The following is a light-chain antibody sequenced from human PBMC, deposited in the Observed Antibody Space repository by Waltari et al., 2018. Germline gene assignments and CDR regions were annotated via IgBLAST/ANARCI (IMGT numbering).Light chain of an antibody. J-gene: IGKJ4*01. CDR2: EVS. Sequence: DVVMTQTPFSLSVTPGQPASISCKSSQSLLYSDGKTYLYWYLQKPGQSPHLLIYEVSSRVSGVPDRFSGSGSGTDFTLKISRVEAEDVGVYYCMQAIHLPLPIGGGTKVEIK. CDR1: QSLLYSDGKTY. CDR3: MQAIHLPLP. V-gene: IGKV2-29*02.